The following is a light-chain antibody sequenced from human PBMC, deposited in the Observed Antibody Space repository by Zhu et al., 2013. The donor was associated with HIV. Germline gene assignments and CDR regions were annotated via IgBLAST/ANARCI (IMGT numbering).Light chain of an antibody. V-gene: IGKV1-27*01. CDR3: LQHNTYPRT. CDR1: QDMSNF. CDR2: AAS. J-gene: IGKJ1*01. Sequence: DIQMTQSPSSLSASVGDRVTITCRASQDMSNFLAWYQQKPGKVPKLLIFAASTLRSGVSSRFSGSGSGTHFTLTISSLQPEDVATYYCLQHNTYPRTFGQGTKVETK.